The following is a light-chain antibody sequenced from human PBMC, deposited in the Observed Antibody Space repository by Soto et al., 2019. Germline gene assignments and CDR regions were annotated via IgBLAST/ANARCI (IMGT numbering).Light chain of an antibody. Sequence: EIVLTQSPGTLSLSPGERATLSCRASQSVTSSYLAWYQQKPGQAPRLLIYGASSRSTGIPDRFSGSGSGTDFTLTISRLEPEDCAVYYCQHYGNSPLTFGGGTKVEIK. CDR3: QHYGNSPLT. V-gene: IGKV3-20*01. CDR1: QSVTSSY. J-gene: IGKJ4*01. CDR2: GAS.